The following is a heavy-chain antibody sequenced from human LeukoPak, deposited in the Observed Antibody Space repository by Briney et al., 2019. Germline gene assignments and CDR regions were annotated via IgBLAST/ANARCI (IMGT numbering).Heavy chain of an antibody. Sequence: ASVKVSCKASGGTFSSYAISWVRQAPGQGLEWMGRIIPIFGTANYAQKFQGRVTITTDESTSTAYMELSSLRSEDTAVYYCARDLLYDYYDSSGYYYEEKTPFDYWGQGTLVTVSS. CDR3: ARDLLYDYYDSSGYYYEEKTPFDY. J-gene: IGHJ4*02. CDR2: IIPIFGTA. CDR1: GGTFSSYA. D-gene: IGHD3-22*01. V-gene: IGHV1-69*05.